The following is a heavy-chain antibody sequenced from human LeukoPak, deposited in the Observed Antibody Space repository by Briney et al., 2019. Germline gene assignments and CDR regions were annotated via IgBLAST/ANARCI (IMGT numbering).Heavy chain of an antibody. V-gene: IGHV3-48*02. J-gene: IGHJ4*02. CDR2: ISGSSRVI. CDR1: GFTFSSYA. CDR3: ARDLDTSGYTFDY. D-gene: IGHD3-22*01. Sequence: HPGGSLRLSCAASGFTFSSYAMNWVRQAPGEGLVWVSYISGSSRVIYYADSVKGRFTISRDNAKNSLYLQMNSLGDEDTAVYYCARDLDTSGYTFDYWGQGTLVTVSS.